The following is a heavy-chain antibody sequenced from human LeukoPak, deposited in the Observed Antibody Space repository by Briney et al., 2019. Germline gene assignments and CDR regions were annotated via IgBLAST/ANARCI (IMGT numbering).Heavy chain of an antibody. CDR1: GFTFTGYT. D-gene: IGHD6-13*01. CDR3: AAVRAAAGREGVY. CDR2: ISYDGSNK. V-gene: IGHV3-30-3*01. J-gene: IGHJ4*02. Sequence: GGSLRLSCAASGFTFTGYTMNWVRQSPGKGLEWVAVISYDGSNKYYADSVKGRFTISRDNSKNTLYLQMNSLRAEDTAVYYCAAVRAAAGREGVYWGQGTLVTVSS.